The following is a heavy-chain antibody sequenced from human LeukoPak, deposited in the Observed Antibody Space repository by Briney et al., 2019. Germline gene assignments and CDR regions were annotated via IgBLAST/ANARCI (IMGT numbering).Heavy chain of an antibody. D-gene: IGHD1-14*01. J-gene: IGHJ6*02. CDR2: IWYDGSNK. V-gene: IGHV3-33*01. CDR1: GFTFSSYG. Sequence: PGGSLRLSCAASGFTFSSYGMHWVRQAPGKGLEWVAVIWYDGSNKYYADSVKGRFTISRDNSKNTLYLQMNSLRAEDTAVYYCARAPGGTRRHYYYNGMDVWGQGTTVTVSS. CDR3: ARAPGGTRRHYYYNGMDV.